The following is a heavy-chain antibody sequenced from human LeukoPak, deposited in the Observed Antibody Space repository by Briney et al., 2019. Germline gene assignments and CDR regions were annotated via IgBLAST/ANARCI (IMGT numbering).Heavy chain of an antibody. CDR3: ARVGCNYGFDY. D-gene: IGHD5-18*01. CDR2: ISSSSSTI. CDR1: GFTFSSYS. J-gene: IGHJ4*02. V-gene: IGHV3-48*04. Sequence: TGGSLRLSCAASGFTFSSYSMNWVRQAPGKGLEWVSYISSSSSTIYYADSVKGRFTISRGNAKNTLYLQMNSLRAEDTAVYYCARVGCNYGFDYWGQGTLVTVSS.